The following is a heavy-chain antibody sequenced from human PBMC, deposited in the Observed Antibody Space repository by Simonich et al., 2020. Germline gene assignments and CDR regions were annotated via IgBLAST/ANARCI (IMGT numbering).Heavy chain of an antibody. CDR1: GFTFSSYW. V-gene: IGHV3-7*01. Sequence: EVQLVESGGGLVQPGVSLRLSCAASGFTFSSYWMSWVRQAPGKGMGWVAKIKQDGSEKYYVDSVKGRFTISRDNAKNSLYLQMNSLRAEDTAVYYCAREGIAARDAFDIWGQGTMVTVSS. CDR3: AREGIAARDAFDI. CDR2: IKQDGSEK. D-gene: IGHD6-6*01. J-gene: IGHJ3*02.